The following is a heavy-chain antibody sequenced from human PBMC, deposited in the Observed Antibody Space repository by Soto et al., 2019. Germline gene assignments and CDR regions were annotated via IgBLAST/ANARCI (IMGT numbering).Heavy chain of an antibody. CDR1: GASISGFY. CDR2: IYATGTT. D-gene: IGHD1-1*01. J-gene: IGHJ5*02. V-gene: IGHV4-4*07. Sequence: SETLSLTCTVSGASISGFYWSWIRKSAGKGLEWIGRIYATGTTDYNPSLKSRVMMSVDTSKKQFSLTLRSVTAADTAVYYCVRDGTKTLRDWFDPWGQGISVTVSS. CDR3: VRDGTKTLRDWFDP.